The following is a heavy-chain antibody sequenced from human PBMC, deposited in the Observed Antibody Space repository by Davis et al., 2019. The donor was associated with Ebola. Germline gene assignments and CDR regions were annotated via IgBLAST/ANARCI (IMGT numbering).Heavy chain of an antibody. D-gene: IGHD1-1*01. CDR3: ARALHDEGLDY. Sequence: PGGSLRLSCVASGFTFSNHAMHWVRQAPGKGLEWVAVTSHIERERFYGESVQGRFTISRDNSENVLYLQMDSLRPDDTAIYFCARALHDEGLDYWGQGTPVTVSS. V-gene: IGHV3-30*04. J-gene: IGHJ4*02. CDR1: GFTFSNHA. CDR2: TSHIERER.